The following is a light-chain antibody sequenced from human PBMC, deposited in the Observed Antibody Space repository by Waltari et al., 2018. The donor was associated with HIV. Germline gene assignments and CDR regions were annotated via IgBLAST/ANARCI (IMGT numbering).Light chain of an antibody. CDR2: GAS. CDR3: QQYNNWPQT. J-gene: IGKJ1*01. V-gene: IGKV3-15*01. CDR1: QSVSSN. Sequence: DILMTQSPATLPVSPGERATLSCRASQSVSSNLAWYQQKPGQAPRLLIYGASTRATGIPARFSGSGSGTEFTLTISSLQSEDFAVYYCQQYNNWPQTFGQGTKVEIK.